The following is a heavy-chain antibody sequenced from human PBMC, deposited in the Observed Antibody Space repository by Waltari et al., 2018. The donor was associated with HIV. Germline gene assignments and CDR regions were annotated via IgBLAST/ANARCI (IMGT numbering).Heavy chain of an antibody. Sequence: EVQLLESGGDLQQPGGSLRLSCAASGFIFCSYAMSWVRQAPGRGLEWVSSINGGTTGTFYAYSVKGRFTISRDSSKNTLYLQMNSLRAEDTAVYYCAKDRSYDSSGYFDYWGEGTLVTVSS. V-gene: IGHV3-23*01. CDR2: INGGTTGT. D-gene: IGHD3-22*01. CDR3: AKDRSYDSSGYFDY. CDR1: GFIFCSYA. J-gene: IGHJ4*02.